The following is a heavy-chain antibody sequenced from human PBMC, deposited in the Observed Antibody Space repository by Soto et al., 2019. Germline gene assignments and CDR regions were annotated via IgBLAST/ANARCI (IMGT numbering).Heavy chain of an antibody. J-gene: IGHJ4*02. CDR3: AKARTRITGTTEY. CDR2: ISGSGGST. CDR1: GFTFSSYA. V-gene: IGHV3-23*01. D-gene: IGHD1-7*01. Sequence: GGSLRLSCAGSGFTFSSYAMSWVRQAPGKGLEWVSAISGSGGSTYYADSVKGRFTISRDNSKNTLYLQMNSLRAEDTAAYYCAKARTRITGTTEYWGQGTLVTVSS.